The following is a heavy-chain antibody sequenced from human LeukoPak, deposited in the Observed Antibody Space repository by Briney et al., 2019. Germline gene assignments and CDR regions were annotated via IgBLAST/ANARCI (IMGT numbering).Heavy chain of an antibody. V-gene: IGHV4-59*01. D-gene: IGHD1-26*01. J-gene: IGHJ6*02. CDR2: IYYSGST. CDR3: ARGRSNYYGMDV. CDR1: GGSISSYY. Sequence: SDTLSLTSTVSGGSISSYYWSWIQQPPGKGLEWIGYIYYSGSTNYNPSLKSRVTISVDTSKNLFSLKVSSVTAADTAVYYCARGRSNYYGMDVWGQGTTVTVSS.